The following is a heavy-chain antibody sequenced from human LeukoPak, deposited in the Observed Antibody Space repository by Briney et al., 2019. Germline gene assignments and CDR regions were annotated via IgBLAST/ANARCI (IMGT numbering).Heavy chain of an antibody. J-gene: IGHJ5*02. CDR1: GVSISSYY. CDR2: IYTSGST. D-gene: IGHD3-22*01. V-gene: IGHV4-4*09. CDR3: ARHVRGAEPYPDYYDSSGYLKNWFDP. Sequence: SETLSLTCTASGVSISSYYWSWIRQPPGKGLEWVGYIYTSGSTNYNPSLKSRVTISVDTSKNQFSLKLSSVTAADTAVYYCARHVRGAEPYPDYYDSSGYLKNWFDPWGQGTLVTVSS.